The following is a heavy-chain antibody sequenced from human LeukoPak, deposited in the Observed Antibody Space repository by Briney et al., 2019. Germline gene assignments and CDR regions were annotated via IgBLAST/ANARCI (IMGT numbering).Heavy chain of an antibody. V-gene: IGHV1-69*01. CDR3: AISGLLWFGDYHYYMDV. CDR1: GGTFSSYA. D-gene: IGHD3-10*01. J-gene: IGHJ6*03. Sequence: ASVKVSCKASGGTFSSYAISWVRQAPGQGLKWMGGIIPIFGTANYAQKFQGRVTITADESTSTAYMELSSLRSEDTAVYYCAISGLLWFGDYHYYMDVWGKGTTVTVSS. CDR2: IIPIFGTA.